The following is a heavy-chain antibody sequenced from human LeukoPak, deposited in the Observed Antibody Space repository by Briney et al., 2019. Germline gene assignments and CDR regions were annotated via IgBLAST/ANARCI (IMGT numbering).Heavy chain of an antibody. CDR2: ISSSSSYT. D-gene: IGHD5-18*01. J-gene: IGHJ4*02. CDR3: AREETSDTAMVGYFDY. CDR1: GFTFSDCY. Sequence: GGSLRLSCAASGFTFSDCYMSWIRQAPGKGLEWVSYISSSSSYTNYADSVKGRFTISRDNAKNSLYLQMNSLRAEDTAVYYCAREETSDTAMVGYFDYWGQGTLVTVSS. V-gene: IGHV3-11*05.